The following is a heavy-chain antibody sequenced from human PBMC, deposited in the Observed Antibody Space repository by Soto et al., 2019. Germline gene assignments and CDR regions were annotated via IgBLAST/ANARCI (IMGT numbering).Heavy chain of an antibody. CDR3: ARVLGPEKRTYYDFWSGYATDAFDI. CDR1: GGSISSSSYY. CDR2: IYYSGST. D-gene: IGHD3-3*01. J-gene: IGHJ3*02. Sequence: PSETLSLTCTVSGGSISSSSYYWGWIRQPPGKGLEWIGSIYYSGSTYYNPSLKSRVTISVDTSKNQFSLKLSSVTAADTAVYYCARVLGPEKRTYYDFWSGYATDAFDIWGQGTMVTVSS. V-gene: IGHV4-39*07.